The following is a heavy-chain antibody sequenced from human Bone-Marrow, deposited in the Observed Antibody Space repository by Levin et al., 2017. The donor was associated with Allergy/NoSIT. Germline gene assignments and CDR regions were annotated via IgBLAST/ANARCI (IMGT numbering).Heavy chain of an antibody. D-gene: IGHD5-12*01. Sequence: GESLKISCAASGFTFSSYGMHWVRQAPGKGLEWVAVIWYDGSNKYYADSVKGRFTISRDNSKNTLYLQMNSLRAEDTAVYYCARDRRGGYSGYDYPRYWGQGTLVTVSS. CDR3: ARDRRGGYSGYDYPRY. CDR1: GFTFSSYG. CDR2: IWYDGSNK. V-gene: IGHV3-33*01. J-gene: IGHJ4*02.